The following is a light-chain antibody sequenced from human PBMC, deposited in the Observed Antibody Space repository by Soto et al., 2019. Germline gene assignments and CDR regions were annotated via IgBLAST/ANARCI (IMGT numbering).Light chain of an antibody. CDR2: VAS. V-gene: IGKV1-39*01. CDR3: QESYSTS. J-gene: IGKJ1*01. CDR1: QYISTY. Sequence: DIQMTQSPSSLSSCVGDSLTITCRASQYISTYLNWYQQKPGKAPKLLIYVASNLQSGVPSRFSGSGSGTDFTLTISSLQPEDIATYYCQESYSTSFGQGTKVDIK.